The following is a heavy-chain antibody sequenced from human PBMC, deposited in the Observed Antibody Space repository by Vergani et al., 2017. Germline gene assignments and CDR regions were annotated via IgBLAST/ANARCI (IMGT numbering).Heavy chain of an antibody. Sequence: EVQLLQSEGAVVQPGGSLRLSCVASGFTFSSHAMSWVRQGHGQGLEWVSSIKNTGDSTHYADSVKGRFTISRDNSKNTLYLQMTSLRTEDTAVYFCARDYGDTSGRRGDAFDLWGQGTVVSVSS. CDR3: ARDYGDTSGRRGDAFDL. CDR2: IKNTGDST. CDR1: GFTFSSHA. J-gene: IGHJ3*01. D-gene: IGHD5-12*01. V-gene: IGHV3-23*01.